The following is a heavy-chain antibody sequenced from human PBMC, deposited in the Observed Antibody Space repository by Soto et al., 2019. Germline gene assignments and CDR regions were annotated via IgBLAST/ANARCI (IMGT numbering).Heavy chain of an antibody. D-gene: IGHD3-9*01. CDR1: SGSISSSNW. J-gene: IGHJ5*02. CDR3: ARVTKYYDILPGYGSYGNWVAP. V-gene: IGHV4-4*02. CDR2: IYHSGST. Sequence: QVQLQESGPGLVKPSGTLSLTCAVSSGSISSSNWWSWVRQPPGKGLEWIGEIYHSGSTNYNPPLKTRVTISVDKSKNPFSLKLSSVTAADTAVYYCARVTKYYDILPGYGSYGNWVAPWGQGTRVTVSS.